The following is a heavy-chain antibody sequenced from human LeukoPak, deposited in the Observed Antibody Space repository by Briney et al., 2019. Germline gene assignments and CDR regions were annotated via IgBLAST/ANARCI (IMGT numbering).Heavy chain of an antibody. CDR1: GFSFSGHA. J-gene: IGHJ4*02. D-gene: IGHD3-22*01. CDR3: VRGVGIYDSSGYFDY. CDR2: ISFDGRNK. Sequence: GGSLRLSCEASGFSFSGHAMHWVRQAPGKGLEWVTTISFDGRNKYHADSVKGRFTISRDNSKNTLYLQMNSLGTEDTAVYYCVRGVGIYDSSGYFDYWGQGTLVIVSS. V-gene: IGHV3-30*04.